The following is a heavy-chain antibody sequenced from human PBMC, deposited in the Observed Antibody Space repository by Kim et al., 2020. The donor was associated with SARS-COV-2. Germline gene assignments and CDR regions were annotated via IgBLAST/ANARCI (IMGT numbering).Heavy chain of an antibody. Sequence: SNEYYADSVKGRFTISRDNSKNTVSLQMNSLRPEDTAVYHCATLRGTFDIWGQGTMVTVSS. CDR3: ATLRGTFDI. J-gene: IGHJ3*02. D-gene: IGHD3-10*01. V-gene: IGHV3-30-3*01. CDR2: SNE.